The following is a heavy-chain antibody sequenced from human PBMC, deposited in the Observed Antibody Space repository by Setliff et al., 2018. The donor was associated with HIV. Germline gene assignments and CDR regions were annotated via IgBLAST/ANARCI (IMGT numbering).Heavy chain of an antibody. CDR2: IYDSGST. J-gene: IGHJ3*02. D-gene: IGHD6-19*01. Sequence: PSETLSLTCTVSGGSISGFYWNWIRQSAGKGLQWIGRIYDSGSTKYNPSLKSRVTISVDTSKNQFSLKLSSVTAADTAVYYCAKGDSSGWYTDAFDIWGQGTMVTVSS. CDR3: AKGDSSGWYTDAFDI. CDR1: GGSISGFY. V-gene: IGHV4-4*07.